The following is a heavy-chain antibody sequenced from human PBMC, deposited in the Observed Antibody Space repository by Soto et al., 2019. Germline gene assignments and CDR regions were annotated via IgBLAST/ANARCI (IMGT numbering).Heavy chain of an antibody. D-gene: IGHD4-17*01. Sequence: GGSLRLSCAASGFTFSSYAMNWVRQAPGKGLEWVANISSNGSYRYYEDSVKGRFTICRDNAKNSLYLQMNSLRAEDTAVYYCARDRNGDYGDAFDIWGQGTMVTVSS. CDR2: ISSNGSYR. V-gene: IGHV3-21*05. CDR3: ARDRNGDYGDAFDI. J-gene: IGHJ3*02. CDR1: GFTFSSYA.